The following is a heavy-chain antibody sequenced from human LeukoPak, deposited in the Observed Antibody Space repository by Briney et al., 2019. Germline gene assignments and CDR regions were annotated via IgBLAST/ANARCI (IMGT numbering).Heavy chain of an antibody. Sequence: ASVKVSCTASGYTFTGYYMHWVRQAPGQGLEWMGWINPNSGGTNYAQKFQGWVTMTRDTSISTAYMGLSRLRSDDTAVYYCARGTRYYYDSSDQYNWFDPWGQGTLVTVSS. J-gene: IGHJ5*02. CDR3: ARGTRYYYDSSDQYNWFDP. D-gene: IGHD3-22*01. CDR1: GYTFTGYY. CDR2: INPNSGGT. V-gene: IGHV1-2*04.